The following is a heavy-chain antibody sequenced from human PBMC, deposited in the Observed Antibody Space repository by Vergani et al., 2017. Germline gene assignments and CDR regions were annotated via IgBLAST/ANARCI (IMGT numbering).Heavy chain of an antibody. D-gene: IGHD3-22*01. Sequence: QLQLQESGPGLVKPSETLSLTCTVSGGSISSSSYYWSWIRQHPGKGLEWIGYIYYSGSTYYNPSLKSRVTISVDTSKNQFSLKLSSVTAADTAVYYCARAGLPTYYYDSSGYYGSYWYFDLWGRGTLVTVSS. CDR1: GGSISSSSYY. J-gene: IGHJ2*01. CDR3: ARAGLPTYYYDSSGYYGSYWYFDL. CDR2: IYYSGST. V-gene: IGHV4-31*03.